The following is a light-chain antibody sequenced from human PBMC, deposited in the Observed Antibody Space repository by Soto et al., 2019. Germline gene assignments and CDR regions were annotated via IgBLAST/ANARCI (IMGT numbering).Light chain of an antibody. J-gene: IGLJ6*01. CDR1: SSDVGAYNH. CDR3: TSYTPTGALV. Sequence: QSALTQPASVSGSPGQSITISCTGTSSDVGAYNHVSWYQHHPGKAPKLMIYEVNNRPSGVSNRFSGSKSGYTASLTISGLQAEDEADYYCTSYTPTGALVFGSGTKVTVL. CDR2: EVN. V-gene: IGLV2-14*01.